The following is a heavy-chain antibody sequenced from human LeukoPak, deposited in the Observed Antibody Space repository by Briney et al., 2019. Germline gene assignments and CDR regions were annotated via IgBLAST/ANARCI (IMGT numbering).Heavy chain of an antibody. V-gene: IGHV1-2*06. D-gene: IGHD1-26*01. Sequence: GSVEVSCKASGYTFTGYWHWVRQAPGQGLEWMGRINPSSGGTDYAQNFQGRVTMTRDTSISTAYMELSSLRSDDTAVYYCARFLSGSHDAFDIWGQGTMVTVSS. CDR1: GYTFTGYW. J-gene: IGHJ3*02. CDR3: ARFLSGSHDAFDI. CDR2: INPSSGGT.